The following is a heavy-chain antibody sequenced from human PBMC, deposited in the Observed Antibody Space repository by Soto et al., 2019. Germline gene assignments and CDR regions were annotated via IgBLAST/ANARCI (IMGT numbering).Heavy chain of an antibody. V-gene: IGHV4-59*01. D-gene: IGHD1-20*01. CDR2: FYYSGST. CDR1: GGSISRYY. J-gene: IGHJ6*02. CDR3: ARGITGTAFYYYCGMDV. Sequence: LGTPSLTRTVSGGSISRYYWSWIRQPPGEGLGWIWDFYYSGSTNYNPSLKSRVTISVDTSKNQFSLKLSSVTAADTAVYYCARGITGTAFYYYCGMDVWGQGTTVNVSS.